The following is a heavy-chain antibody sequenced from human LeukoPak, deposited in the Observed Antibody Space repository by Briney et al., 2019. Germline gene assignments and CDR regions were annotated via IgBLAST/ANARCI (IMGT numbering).Heavy chain of an antibody. Sequence: SETLSLTCAVYGGSFSGYYWSWIRQPPGKGLEWIGEINHSGSTNYNPSLKSRVTISVDTSKNQFSLKLSSVTAADTAVYYCARDGSSSKNYYYGMDVWGQGTTVTVSS. CDR2: INHSGST. V-gene: IGHV4-34*01. CDR3: ARDGSSSKNYYYGMDV. D-gene: IGHD6-6*01. J-gene: IGHJ6*02. CDR1: GGSFSGYY.